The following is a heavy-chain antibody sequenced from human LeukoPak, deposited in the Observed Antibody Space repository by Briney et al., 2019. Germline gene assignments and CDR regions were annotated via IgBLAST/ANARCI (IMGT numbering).Heavy chain of an antibody. CDR2: INPNSGGT. D-gene: IGHD4-17*01. J-gene: IGHJ4*02. CDR1: GYTFTGYY. CDR3: ARGNRMTTVTTLLVY. V-gene: IGHV1-2*02. Sequence: GASVKVSCKASGYTFTGYYMHWVRQAPGQGLEWMGWINPNSGGTNYAQKLQGRVTMTRDTSISTAYMELSRLRSDDTAVYYCARGNRMTTVTTLLVYWGQGTLVTVSS.